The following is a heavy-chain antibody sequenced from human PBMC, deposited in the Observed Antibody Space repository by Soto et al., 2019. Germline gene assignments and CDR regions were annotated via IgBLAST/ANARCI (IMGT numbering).Heavy chain of an antibody. Sequence: LRLSCAASGFTFSSYSMNWVRQAPGKGLEWVSSISSSSSYIYYADSVKGRFTISRDNAKNSLHLQMNSLRAEDTAVYYCARDLRKATKVTWFRSNWFDPWGQGTLVTVSS. CDR1: GFTFSSYS. D-gene: IGHD1-26*01. V-gene: IGHV3-21*01. CDR3: ARDLRKATKVTWFRSNWFDP. J-gene: IGHJ5*02. CDR2: ISSSSSYI.